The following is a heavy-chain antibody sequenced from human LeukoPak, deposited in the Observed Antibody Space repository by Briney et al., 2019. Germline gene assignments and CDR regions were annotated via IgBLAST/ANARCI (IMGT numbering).Heavy chain of an antibody. CDR2: ISWSSGTI. J-gene: IGHJ4*02. CDR3: AKVGNSLVWGYYFDY. CDR1: GFTFDDYA. Sequence: GRSLRLSCAASGFTFDDYAMHWVRQVPGKGLEWVSGISWSSGTIGYADSVKGRFTISRDNAKNSLYLQMNSLRPEDTALYYCAKVGNSLVWGYYFDYWGQGTLVTVSS. D-gene: IGHD4-23*01. V-gene: IGHV3-9*01.